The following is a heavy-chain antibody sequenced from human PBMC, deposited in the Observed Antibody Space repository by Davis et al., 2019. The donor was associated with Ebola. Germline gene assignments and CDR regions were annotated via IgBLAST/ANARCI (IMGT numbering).Heavy chain of an antibody. D-gene: IGHD5-24*01. Sequence: AASVKVSCKASGYTFTNYYIQWVRQAPGQGLEYMGHVNPNNGDTAYAQNFRGRVTMTRDTYITTAYMELSSLRSDDTALYYCARGRDYYFDSWGQGTLVTVSS. CDR2: VNPNNGDT. CDR3: ARGRDYYFDS. CDR1: GYTFTNYY. J-gene: IGHJ4*02. V-gene: IGHV1-2*06.